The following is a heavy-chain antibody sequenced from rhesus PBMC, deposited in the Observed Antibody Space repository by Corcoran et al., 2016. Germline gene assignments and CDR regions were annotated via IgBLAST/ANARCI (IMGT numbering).Heavy chain of an antibody. Sequence: QVQLQESGPGLVKPLETLSLTCAVSGGSISSNYWSWIRQAPGKGLEWIWYIYGSGASTNSTQSLKSRVTLSVDTSKNQVSLKRRSVTAADTAVYYCASGSFARFDVWGAGVLVTVSS. J-gene: IGHJ5-1*01. CDR2: IYGSGAST. CDR1: GGSISSNY. V-gene: IGHV4S11*01. CDR3: ASGSFARFDV. D-gene: IGHD5-12*01.